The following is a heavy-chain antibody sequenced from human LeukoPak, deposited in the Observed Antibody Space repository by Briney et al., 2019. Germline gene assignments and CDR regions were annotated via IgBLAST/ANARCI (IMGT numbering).Heavy chain of an antibody. V-gene: IGHV4-59*01. CDR3: ARARGGYGDYGSWFDP. Sequence: SETLSLTCTVSGDSISGYYWNWIRQPPGKGLEWIGFVLYSGSTNYNPFLKSRVTISVDISKNQFSLNLRSVTAADTAVYYCARARGGYGDYGSWFDPWGQGTLVPVSS. D-gene: IGHD4-17*01. CDR2: VLYSGST. J-gene: IGHJ5*02. CDR1: GDSISGYY.